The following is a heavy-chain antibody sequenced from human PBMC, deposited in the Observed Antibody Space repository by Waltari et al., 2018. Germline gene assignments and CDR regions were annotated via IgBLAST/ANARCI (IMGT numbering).Heavy chain of an antibody. CDR3: ARDGSSGWSNYYYYGMDV. V-gene: IGHV1-69*08. Sequence: QVQLVQSGAEVKKPGSSVKVSCKASGGPFSSYTISWVRQAPGHGLEWMGRIIPILGIANYAQKFQGRVTITADKSTSTAYMELSSLRSEDTAVYYCARDGSSGWSNYYYYGMDVWGQGTTVTVSS. CDR1: GGPFSSYT. CDR2: IIPILGIA. J-gene: IGHJ6*02. D-gene: IGHD6-19*01.